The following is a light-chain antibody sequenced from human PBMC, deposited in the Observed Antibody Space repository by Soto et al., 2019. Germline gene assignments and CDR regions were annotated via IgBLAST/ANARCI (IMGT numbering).Light chain of an antibody. CDR1: QGVSRK. J-gene: IGKJ5*01. Sequence: DIVMTQSPATLSVAPGERVTFSCRASQGVSRKLAWYQQKPGQAPRLLIYDASTRATGVPPRFGGSGSGTDFTLTISSLQSEDFALYSCQQYNNRPPITFGQGTRLEIK. CDR3: QQYNNRPPIT. CDR2: DAS. V-gene: IGKV3-15*01.